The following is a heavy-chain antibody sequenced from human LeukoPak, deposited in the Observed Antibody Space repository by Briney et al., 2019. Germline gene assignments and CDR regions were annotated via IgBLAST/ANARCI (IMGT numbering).Heavy chain of an antibody. CDR3: ARARKQQLYFDAFDI. Sequence: SETLSLTCTVSGGSISSIRYYWGWIRQPPGKGLEGIRRIYYSGSTYYNPSLKSRVTISVDTSKNQFSLKLSSVTAADTAVYHCARARKQQLYFDAFDIWGQGTMVTVSS. CDR2: IYYSGST. CDR1: GGSISSIRYY. J-gene: IGHJ3*02. V-gene: IGHV4-39*01. D-gene: IGHD6-13*01.